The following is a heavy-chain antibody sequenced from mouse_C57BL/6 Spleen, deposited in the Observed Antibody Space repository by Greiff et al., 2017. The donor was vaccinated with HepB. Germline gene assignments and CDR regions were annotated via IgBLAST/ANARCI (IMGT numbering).Heavy chain of an antibody. CDR2: IWSGGST. V-gene: IGHV2-2*01. J-gene: IGHJ3*01. Sequence: QVQLQQSGPGLVQPSQSLSITCTVSGFSLTSYGVHWVRQSPGKGLEWLGVIWSGGSTDYNAAFISRLSISKDNSKSQVFFKMNSLQADDTAIYYCARHGNYSAWFAYWGQGTLVTVSA. D-gene: IGHD2-1*01. CDR3: ARHGNYSAWFAY. CDR1: GFSLTSYG.